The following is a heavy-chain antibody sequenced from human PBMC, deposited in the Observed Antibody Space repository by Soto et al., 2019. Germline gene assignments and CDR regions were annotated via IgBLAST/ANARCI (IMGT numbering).Heavy chain of an antibody. CDR3: AKDSGYYTSYLAY. D-gene: IGHD3-3*01. CDR1: GFTFSSYG. CDR2: ISYDGSNK. J-gene: IGHJ4*02. V-gene: IGHV3-30*18. Sequence: GGSLRLSCAASGFTFSSYGMHWVRQAPGKGLEWVAVISYDGSNKYYADSVKGRFTISRDNSKNTLYLQMNSLRADDTAVYYSAKDSGYYTSYLAYWGQGTLVTVSS.